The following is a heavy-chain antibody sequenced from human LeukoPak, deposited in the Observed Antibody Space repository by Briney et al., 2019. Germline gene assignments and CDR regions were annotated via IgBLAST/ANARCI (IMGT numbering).Heavy chain of an antibody. CDR1: GYTLTELS. J-gene: IGHJ4*02. CDR2: INPSGGST. D-gene: IGHD3-9*01. CDR3: ARDQGTYDILTGYYGY. Sequence: ASVKVSCKVSGYTLTELSMHWVRQAPGQGLEWMGIINPSGGSTSYAQKFQGRVTMTRDTSTSTVYMELSSLRSEDTAVYYCARDQGTYDILTGYYGYWGQGTLVTVSS. V-gene: IGHV1-46*01.